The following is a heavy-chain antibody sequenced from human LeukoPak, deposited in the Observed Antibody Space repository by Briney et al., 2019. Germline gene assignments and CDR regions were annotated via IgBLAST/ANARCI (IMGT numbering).Heavy chain of an antibody. CDR1: GFTFSNAW. D-gene: IGHD6-19*01. CDR2: IKSKTDGGTT. Sequence: GGSLRLSCAASGFTFSNAWMSWVRQAPGKGLEWVGRIKSKTDGGTTDYAAPVKGRFTISRDDSKNTLYLQMNSLRAEDTAVYYCARCIAVAGTPCAFDIWGQGTMVTVSS. V-gene: IGHV3-15*01. J-gene: IGHJ3*02. CDR3: ARCIAVAGTPCAFDI.